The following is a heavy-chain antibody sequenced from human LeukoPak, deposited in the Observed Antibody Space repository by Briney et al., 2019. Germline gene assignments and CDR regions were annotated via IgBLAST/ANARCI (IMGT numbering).Heavy chain of an antibody. CDR1: GGTFSSYA. V-gene: IGHV1-69*05. Sequence: SVKVSCKASGGTFSSYAISGVRQAPGRGLAWIGGIIPIFGTANYAQKFQGRVTITTDESTSTAYMELSSLRSEVTAVYSCARDDSVGAIRTFDYWGQGTLVTVSS. J-gene: IGHJ4*02. CDR3: ARDDSVGAIRTFDY. CDR2: IIPIFGTA. D-gene: IGHD1-26*01.